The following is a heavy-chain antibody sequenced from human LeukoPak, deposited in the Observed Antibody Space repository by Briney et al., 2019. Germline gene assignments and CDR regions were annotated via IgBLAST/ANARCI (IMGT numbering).Heavy chain of an antibody. J-gene: IGHJ1*01. CDR1: GFTFSSHG. D-gene: IGHD3-16*01. V-gene: IGHV3-23*01. CDR2: ISPSGGIT. CDR3: AKDDDWGRYKH. Sequence: GTLRLSCAASGFTFSSHGMNWVRQAPGKGLEWVSGISPSGGITYYTDSVKGRFTISRDDSKNTQSLQMNSLRAEDTAVYYCAKDDDWGRYKHWGQGTLVTVSS.